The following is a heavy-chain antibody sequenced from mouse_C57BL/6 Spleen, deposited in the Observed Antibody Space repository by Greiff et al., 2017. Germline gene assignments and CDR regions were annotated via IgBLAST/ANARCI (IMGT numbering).Heavy chain of an antibody. CDR2: IDPSDSET. CDR3: ARGGSTGSAY. J-gene: IGHJ3*01. D-gene: IGHD1-1*01. V-gene: IGHV1-52*01. Sequence: VQLQQPGAELVRPGSSVKLSCKASGYTFTSYWMHWVKQRPIQGLEWIGNIDPSDSETHYNQKFKDKATLTVDKSSSTAYMQLSSLPSEDSAVYYCARGGSTGSAYWGQGTLVTVSA. CDR1: GYTFTSYW.